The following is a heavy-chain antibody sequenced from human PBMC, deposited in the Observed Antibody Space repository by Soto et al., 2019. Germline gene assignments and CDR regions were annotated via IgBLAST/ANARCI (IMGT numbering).Heavy chain of an antibody. CDR2: IKQDGSEK. CDR3: ATSRTFDY. J-gene: IGHJ4*02. V-gene: IGHV3-7*01. Sequence: EVQLVESGGGLVQPGGALRLSCAASGFTFSSYWMSWVRQVPGKGLERVANIKQDGSEKYFVDSVKGRFTISRDNAKNSLYLQMNGLRAEDTAVYYCATSRTFDYWGQGTLVTVSS. CDR1: GFTFSSYW.